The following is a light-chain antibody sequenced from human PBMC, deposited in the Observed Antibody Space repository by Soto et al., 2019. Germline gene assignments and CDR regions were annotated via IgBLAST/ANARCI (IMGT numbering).Light chain of an antibody. CDR2: GAS. V-gene: IGKV3-15*01. CDR3: QQHNNLPLT. CDR1: QSVSSN. Sequence: EIVMTQSPATLSASPGERATLSCRASQSVSSNLAWYQQKPGQAPRLLVYGASTRATGIPARFSGSGSGTQFTLTISSLQSEDFAVYYCQQHNNLPLTFGGGTKVEIK. J-gene: IGKJ4*01.